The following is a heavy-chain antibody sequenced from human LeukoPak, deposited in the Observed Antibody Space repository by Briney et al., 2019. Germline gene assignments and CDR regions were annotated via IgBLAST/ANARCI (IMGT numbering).Heavy chain of an antibody. D-gene: IGHD3-16*01. CDR3: GRDSLGGDY. V-gene: IGHV3-33*08. CDR1: GFSFSTFG. CDR2: IWNDGSKK. Sequence: GSLRLSYAASGFSFSTFGMHWARRAPGKGLEWVAVIWNDGSKKFYAESVKGRFTISRDNSQNTLYLQMNRLRAEDTAVYYCGRDSLGGDYWGQGTLVTVSS. J-gene: IGHJ4*02.